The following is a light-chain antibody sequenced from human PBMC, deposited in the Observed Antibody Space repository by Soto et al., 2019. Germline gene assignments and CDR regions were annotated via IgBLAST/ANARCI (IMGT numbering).Light chain of an antibody. CDR1: STDVGSANR. J-gene: IGLJ1*01. CDR3: SSYTTSTTYV. Sequence: QSVLTQPPSVSVSPGQSVTISCTGTSTDVGSANRVSWYQQPPGTAPRLIVYAVSNRPSGVPDRFSGSKSGNTASLTISGLQAEDEADYYCSSYTTSTTYVFGTGTKVTVL. CDR2: AVS. V-gene: IGLV2-18*02.